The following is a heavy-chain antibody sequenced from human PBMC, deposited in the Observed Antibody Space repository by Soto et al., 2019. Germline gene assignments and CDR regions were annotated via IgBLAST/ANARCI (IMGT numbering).Heavy chain of an antibody. CDR2: IYPGNSDT. V-gene: IGHV5-51*01. CDR1: GYTFTSYW. CDR3: ARLASLIGYYYYGMDV. J-gene: IGHJ6*02. Sequence: PGESLKISCKVSGYTFTSYWIGWGRQMPGKGLEWMGIIYPGNSDTRYSPSLQGQVTISADKSISTAYLQWSSLKASDTAMYYCARLASLIGYYYYGMDVWGQGTTVTVSS.